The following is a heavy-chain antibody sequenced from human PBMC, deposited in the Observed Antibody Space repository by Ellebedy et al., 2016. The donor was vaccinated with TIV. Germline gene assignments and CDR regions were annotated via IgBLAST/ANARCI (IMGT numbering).Heavy chain of an antibody. Sequence: SETLSLXXTVSGGSISSYYWSWIRQPPGKGLKWIGYIYYSGSTNYNPSLKSRVTISVDTSKNQFSLKLSSVTAADTAVYYCARGGTVAGTEWFDPWGQGTLVTVSS. D-gene: IGHD6-19*01. CDR1: GGSISSYY. J-gene: IGHJ5*02. V-gene: IGHV4-59*01. CDR2: IYYSGST. CDR3: ARGGTVAGTEWFDP.